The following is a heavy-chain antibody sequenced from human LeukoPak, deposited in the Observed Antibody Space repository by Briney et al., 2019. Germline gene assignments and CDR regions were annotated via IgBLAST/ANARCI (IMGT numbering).Heavy chain of an antibody. D-gene: IGHD3-16*01. J-gene: IGHJ4*02. CDR2: INGAGDNP. Sequence: PGGSLRLSCAASGYTFSSHGLTWVRQAPGKGLEWVSTINGAGDNPYYAETVKGRFTISRDNSKNTLYLQMHSLRAGDTAIYYCAKVSVCYGCYLDYWGQGTLVTVS. CDR1: GYTFSSHG. CDR3: AKVSVCYGCYLDY. V-gene: IGHV3-23*01.